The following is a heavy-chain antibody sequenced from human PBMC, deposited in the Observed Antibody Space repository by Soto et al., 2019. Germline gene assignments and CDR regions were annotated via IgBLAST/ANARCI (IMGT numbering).Heavy chain of an antibody. V-gene: IGHV3-11*01. D-gene: IGHD6-19*01. CDR1: GFSFSDYY. CDR3: ARRAGSSGYYGVDC. Sequence: QVQVVESGGGLVKPGGSLRLSCAASGFSFSDYYMSWLRQAPGKGLEWVSYISGNGFTIYYGDSVKGRFTISRDNANNSLFLQLSSLRVEDTAVYYCARRAGSSGYYGVDCWGQGTLVTVSS. J-gene: IGHJ4*02. CDR2: ISGNGFTI.